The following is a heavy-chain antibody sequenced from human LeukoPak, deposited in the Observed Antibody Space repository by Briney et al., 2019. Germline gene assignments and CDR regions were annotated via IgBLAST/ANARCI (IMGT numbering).Heavy chain of an antibody. Sequence: SETLSLTCTVSGGSISSYYWSWIRQPPGKGLEWIGYIYYSGSTNYNPSLKSRVTISVDTSKNQFSLKLSSVTAADTAVYYCARGGRYGDYEDYWGQGTLVTVSS. CDR3: ARGGRYGDYEDY. J-gene: IGHJ4*02. CDR1: GGSISSYY. V-gene: IGHV4-59*08. CDR2: IYYSGST. D-gene: IGHD4-17*01.